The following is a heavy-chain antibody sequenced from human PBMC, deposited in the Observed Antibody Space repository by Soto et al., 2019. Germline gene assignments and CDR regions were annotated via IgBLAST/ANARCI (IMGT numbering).Heavy chain of an antibody. Sequence: QVQLVESGGGVVQPGRSLRLSCAASGFTFSSYAMHWVRQAPGKGLEWVAVISYDGSNKYYADSVKGRFTISRDNSKNTLYLQMNSLRAEDTAVYYCARDSYDSSGLPDYWGQGTLVTVSS. CDR2: ISYDGSNK. CDR3: ARDSYDSSGLPDY. V-gene: IGHV3-30-3*01. CDR1: GFTFSSYA. D-gene: IGHD3-22*01. J-gene: IGHJ4*02.